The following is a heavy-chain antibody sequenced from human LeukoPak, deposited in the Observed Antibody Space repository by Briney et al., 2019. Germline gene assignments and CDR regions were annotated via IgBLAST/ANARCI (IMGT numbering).Heavy chain of an antibody. D-gene: IGHD3-22*01. Sequence: GGSLRLSCAASGFTFSSYSMNWVRQAPGKGLEWVSSISSSSSYIYYADSVKGRFIISRDNAKNSLYLQMNSLRAEDTAVYYCARDRMDSSGYYLFDYWGQGTLVTVSS. V-gene: IGHV3-21*01. CDR2: ISSSSSYI. CDR1: GFTFSSYS. J-gene: IGHJ4*02. CDR3: ARDRMDSSGYYLFDY.